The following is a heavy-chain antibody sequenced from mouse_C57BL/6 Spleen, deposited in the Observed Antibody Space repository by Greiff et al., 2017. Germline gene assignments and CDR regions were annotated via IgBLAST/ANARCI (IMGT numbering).Heavy chain of an antibody. Sequence: QVQLQQPGAELVRPGSSVKLSCKASGYTFTSYWMHWVKQRPIQGLEWIGNIDPSDSETHYNQKFKDKDTLTVDKSSSTAYMQLSSLTSEDSAVYYCARFDGYYDYFDYWGQGTTLTVSS. J-gene: IGHJ2*01. CDR3: ARFDGYYDYFDY. V-gene: IGHV1-52*01. CDR1: GYTFTSYW. D-gene: IGHD2-3*01. CDR2: IDPSDSET.